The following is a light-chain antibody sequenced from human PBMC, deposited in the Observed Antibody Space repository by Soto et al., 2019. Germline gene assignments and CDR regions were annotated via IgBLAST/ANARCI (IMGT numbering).Light chain of an antibody. CDR1: QSLTNNY. CDR2: GAS. CDR3: QQYEAVVT. Sequence: EIVLTQSPGTLSLSPGERATLSCRASQSLTNNYFAWYQQKPGRALRLLIDGASTRATGIQDSFSGSGSGTEFTLTIRRLEPEDVAVYYCQQYEAVVTFGQGTKVDIK. V-gene: IGKV3-20*01. J-gene: IGKJ1*01.